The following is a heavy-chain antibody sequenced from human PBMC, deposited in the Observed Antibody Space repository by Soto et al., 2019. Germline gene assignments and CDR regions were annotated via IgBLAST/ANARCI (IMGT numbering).Heavy chain of an antibody. CDR3: AADEAHYDSSGYYTSSVNY. D-gene: IGHD3-22*01. Sequence: SVKVSCKASGFTFTSSAVQWVLQARGQRLEWIGWIVVGSGNTNYAQKFQERVTITRDMSTSTAYMELSSLRSEDTAVYYCAADEAHYDSSGYYTSSVNYWGQGTLVTVSS. CDR2: IVVGSGNT. V-gene: IGHV1-58*01. CDR1: GFTFTSSA. J-gene: IGHJ4*02.